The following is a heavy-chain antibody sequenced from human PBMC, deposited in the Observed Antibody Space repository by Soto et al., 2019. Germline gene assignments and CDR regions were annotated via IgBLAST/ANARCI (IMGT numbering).Heavy chain of an antibody. CDR2: ISAYNGNT. V-gene: IGHV1-18*01. CDR1: GYTFTSYG. CDR3: ARVIAAAVDFDY. J-gene: IGHJ4*02. Sequence: QVQLVQSGAEVKKPGASVKVSCKASGYTFTSYGISWVRQAPGQGLEWMGWISAYNGNTNYAQKLQGRVTMTTDTSQRTAYRERRSLRSDDTAVYYCARVIAAAVDFDYWGQGTLVTVSS. D-gene: IGHD6-13*01.